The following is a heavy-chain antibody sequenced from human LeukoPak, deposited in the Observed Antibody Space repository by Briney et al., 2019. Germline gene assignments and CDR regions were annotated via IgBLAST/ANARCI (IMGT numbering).Heavy chain of an antibody. D-gene: IGHD2-15*01. CDR3: ARGLFAVVAATVDY. V-gene: IGHV1-2*02. CDR1: GCTFTGYY. J-gene: IGHJ4*02. CDR2: INPNSGGT. Sequence: ASVKVSCKASGCTFTGYYMHWVRQAPGQGLEWMGWINPNSGGTNYAQKFQGRVTMTRDTSISTAYMELSRLRSDDTAVYYCARGLFAVVAATVDYWGQGTLVTVSS.